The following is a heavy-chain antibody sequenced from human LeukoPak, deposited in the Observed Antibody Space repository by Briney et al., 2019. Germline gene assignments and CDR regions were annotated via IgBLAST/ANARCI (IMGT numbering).Heavy chain of an antibody. CDR2: VYYSGST. D-gene: IGHD3-22*01. CDR3: AGATPDYYDSSGPNFDY. J-gene: IGHJ4*02. V-gene: IGHV4-59*01. CDR1: GGSISSYY. Sequence: SETLSLNCTVSGGSISSYYWRGIRQPPGKGLEWIGYVYYSGSTNYNPSLKSRVTISVDTSKNQFSLKMSSVTAADTAVYYCAGATPDYYDSSGPNFDYWGQGTLVTVSS.